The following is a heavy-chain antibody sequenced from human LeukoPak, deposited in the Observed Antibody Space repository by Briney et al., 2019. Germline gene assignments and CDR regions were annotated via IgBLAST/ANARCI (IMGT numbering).Heavy chain of an antibody. CDR2: IYHSGST. J-gene: IGHJ4*02. CDR1: GYSISSGYY. V-gene: IGHV4-38-2*02. CDR3: ARGVRRLNYYGSGTKGGRFDY. Sequence: SETLSLTCTVSGYSISSGYYWGWIRQPPGKGLEWIGSIYHSGSTNYNPSLKSRVTISVDTSKNQFSLKLSSVTAADTAVYYCARGVRRLNYYGSGTKGGRFDYWGQGTLVTVSS. D-gene: IGHD3-10*01.